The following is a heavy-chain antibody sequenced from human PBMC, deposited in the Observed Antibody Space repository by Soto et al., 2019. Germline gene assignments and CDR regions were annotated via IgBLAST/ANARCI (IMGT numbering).Heavy chain of an antibody. D-gene: IGHD3-22*01. CDR2: ISAYNGNT. J-gene: IGHJ4*02. V-gene: IGHV1-18*01. Sequence: ASVKVSCKASGYTFTSYGISWVRQAPGQGLEWMGWISAYNGNTNCAQKLQGRVTMTTDTSTSTAYMELRSLRSDDTAVYYCARAWDYYDSSGYYWLLGFDYWGQGTLVTVSS. CDR1: GYTFTSYG. CDR3: ARAWDYYDSSGYYWLLGFDY.